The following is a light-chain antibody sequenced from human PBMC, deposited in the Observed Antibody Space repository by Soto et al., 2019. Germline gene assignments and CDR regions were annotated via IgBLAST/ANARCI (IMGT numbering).Light chain of an antibody. CDR1: QSVSSSY. Sequence: EIVLTQSPGTLSLSPGERATLSFRASQSVSSSYLAWYQQKPGQAPRLLIYGASSRATGIPDRFSGGGSGTDFTLTISSLEPEDFAVYYCQQRSNWPLTFGGGTKVDI. V-gene: IGKV3D-20*02. CDR2: GAS. CDR3: QQRSNWPLT. J-gene: IGKJ4*01.